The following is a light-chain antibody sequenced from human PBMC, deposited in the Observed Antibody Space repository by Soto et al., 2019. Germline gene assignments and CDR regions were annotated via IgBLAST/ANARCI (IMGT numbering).Light chain of an antibody. CDR2: GAS. J-gene: IGKJ4*01. Sequence: EIVLTQSPGTLSLSQGERVTLSCRASQSVSSSYLAWYQHKPGQAPRPLIYGASSRATGIPDRFSGSGSGTDFTLTISRLEPEEFAVYYCQQYNDWRPITFGGGTKVDNK. CDR3: QQYNDWRPIT. V-gene: IGKV3-20*01. CDR1: QSVSSSY.